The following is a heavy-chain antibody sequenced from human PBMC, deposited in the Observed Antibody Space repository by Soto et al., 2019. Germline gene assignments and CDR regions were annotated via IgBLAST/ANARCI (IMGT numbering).Heavy chain of an antibody. J-gene: IGHJ6*02. CDR2: IRSKAYGGTT. CDR3: TTSDIVVVPAAIFYYYGMDV. CDR1: GFTFGDYA. Sequence: GGSLRLSCTASGFTFGDYAMSWFRQAPGKGLEWVGFIRSKAYGGTTEYAASVKGRFTISRDDSKSIAYLQMNSLKTEDTAVYYCTTSDIVVVPAAIFYYYGMDVWGQGTTVTVSS. V-gene: IGHV3-49*03. D-gene: IGHD2-2*02.